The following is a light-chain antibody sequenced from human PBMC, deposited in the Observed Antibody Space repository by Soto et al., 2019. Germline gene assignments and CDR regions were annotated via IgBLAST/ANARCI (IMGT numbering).Light chain of an antibody. J-gene: IGLJ1*01. CDR3: SSYTSSSTYV. V-gene: IGLV2-14*01. CDR1: SSDVGGYNY. Sequence: QPASVSGSPGQSITISCTGTSSDVGGYNYVSWYQQHPGKAPKLMIYEVSNRPSGVSNRFSGSKSGNTASLTISGLQAEDEADYYCSSYTSSSTYVFGTGTKVTVL. CDR2: EVS.